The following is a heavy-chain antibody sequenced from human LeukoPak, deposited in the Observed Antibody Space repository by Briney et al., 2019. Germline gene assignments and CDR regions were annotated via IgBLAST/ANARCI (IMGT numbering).Heavy chain of an antibody. J-gene: IGHJ4*02. CDR1: GYSFTDYY. Sequence: ASVKVSCKASGYSFTDYYLHWMRQAPGQGPEWMGWINPHSGDTDPAQKFQGRVTMTRDTSISTAYMEMIRLRSDDTAIYYCARGYQGADYWGQGTLVTVSS. V-gene: IGHV1-2*02. D-gene: IGHD3-16*02. CDR2: INPHSGDT. CDR3: ARGYQGADY.